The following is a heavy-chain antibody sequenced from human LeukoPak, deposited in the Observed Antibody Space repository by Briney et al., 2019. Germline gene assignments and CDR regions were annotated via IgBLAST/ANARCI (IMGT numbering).Heavy chain of an antibody. V-gene: IGHV4-59*01. J-gene: IGHJ4*02. D-gene: IGHD3/OR15-3a*01. CDR2: IYNSGSS. CDR1: GGSITSNY. Sequence: SETLSLTCTVSGGSITSNYWSWIRQPPEKGLEWIGYIYNSGSSNYNPSLKSRVTISVDTSKSQFSLKLSSVTAADTAVYYCARRTGYYDGFDYWGQGTLVTVSS. CDR3: ARRTGYYDGFDY.